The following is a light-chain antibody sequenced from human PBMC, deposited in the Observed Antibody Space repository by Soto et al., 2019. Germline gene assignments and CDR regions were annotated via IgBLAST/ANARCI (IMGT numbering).Light chain of an antibody. CDR1: QTVNNNY. Sequence: ELVLTQSPGTLSLSPGERATLSCRASQTVNNNYLAWYQQIPGQAPRLLISGASGRATGTPDRFSGSASGTDFTLTISRLEHEDFPVYYCQQYGSSPLTFGGGTKVDIK. CDR3: QQYGSSPLT. J-gene: IGKJ4*01. V-gene: IGKV3-20*01. CDR2: GAS.